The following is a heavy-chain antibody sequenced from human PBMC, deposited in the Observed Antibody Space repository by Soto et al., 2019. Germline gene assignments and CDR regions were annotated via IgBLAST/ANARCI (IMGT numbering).Heavy chain of an antibody. J-gene: IGHJ4*02. CDR1: GFVFSSYD. D-gene: IGHD3-16*02. CDR3: ARDLRVWRTYRVFEY. V-gene: IGHV1-18*04. CDR2: ISPYSGDT. Sequence: QVQLVQSGAEVKKPGASVKVSCQASGFVFSSYDISWVRQAPGQGLEWIGWISPYSGDTRYTQKLQDRVTMTTDTSTNTAYMELRSLTSDDTAVYYCARDLRVWRTYRVFEYWGQGTLVSVSS.